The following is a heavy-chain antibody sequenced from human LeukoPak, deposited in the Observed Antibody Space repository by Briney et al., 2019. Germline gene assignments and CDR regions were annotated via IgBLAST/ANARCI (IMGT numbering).Heavy chain of an antibody. V-gene: IGHV3-9*01. J-gene: IGHJ4*02. CDR3: GKGGSFYAYDY. Sequence: GGSLRLSCAASGFTFDDYAMHWVRQAPGKGLEWVSGISWNSGSIGYADSVKGRFTISRDNAKNSLYLQMNSPRAEDTALYYCGKGGSFYAYDYWGQGTLVTGSS. CDR1: GFTFDDYA. D-gene: IGHD2/OR15-2a*01. CDR2: ISWNSGSI.